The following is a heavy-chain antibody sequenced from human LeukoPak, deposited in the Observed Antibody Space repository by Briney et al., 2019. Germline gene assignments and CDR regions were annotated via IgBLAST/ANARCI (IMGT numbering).Heavy chain of an antibody. D-gene: IGHD3-10*01. Sequence: GGSLRLSCAASGFAFRDHHMDWVHQAPGKGLEWVGRTRSKASSYTTDYAASVKGRFTISRDDPKNSLYLQMNSLITEDTAVYYCVLLLRGVPYWGQGTLVTVSS. CDR3: VLLLRGVPY. CDR2: TRSKASSYTT. V-gene: IGHV3-72*01. CDR1: GFAFRDHH. J-gene: IGHJ4*02.